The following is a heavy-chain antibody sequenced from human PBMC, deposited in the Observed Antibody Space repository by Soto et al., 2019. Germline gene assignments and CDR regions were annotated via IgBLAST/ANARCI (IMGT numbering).Heavy chain of an antibody. CDR2: ISRRGDTT. CDR1: GFAFSSYE. J-gene: IGHJ4*02. V-gene: IGHV3-48*03. CDR3: ARDDPTPFDY. D-gene: IGHD4-17*01. Sequence: PGGSLRLSCAASGFAFSSYEMNWVRQAPGKGLEWVSYISRRGDTTYYADSVKGRFTISRDNAKNSLYLQMNSLRVEDTALYYCARDDPTPFDYWGQGTLVTVSS.